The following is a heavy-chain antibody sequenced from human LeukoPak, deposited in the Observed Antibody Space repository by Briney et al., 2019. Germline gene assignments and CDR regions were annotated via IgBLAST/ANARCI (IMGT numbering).Heavy chain of an antibody. CDR1: GYTFTGYY. CDR2: INPNSGGT. D-gene: IGHD6-19*01. V-gene: IGHV1-2*02. CDR3: ARDWSTLRSVGSTGWLFDY. Sequence: GASVKVSCKASGYTFTGYYMHWVRQAPGQGLEWMGWINPNSGGTNYAQKFQGRVTMTRDTSTSTVYMELSSLRSEDTAVYYCARDWSTLRSVGSTGWLFDYWGQGTLVTVSS. J-gene: IGHJ4*02.